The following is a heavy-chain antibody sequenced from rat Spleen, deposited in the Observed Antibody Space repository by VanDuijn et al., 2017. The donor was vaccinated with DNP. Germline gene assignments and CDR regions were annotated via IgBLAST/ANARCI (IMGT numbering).Heavy chain of an antibody. CDR3: ARVGITTAYAMDA. J-gene: IGHJ4*01. CDR1: GFTFNNYW. D-gene: IGHD1-10*01. Sequence: EVQLVESGGDLVQPGRSLKLSCVASGFTFNNYWMTWIRQVPGKGLEWVASITSSGGSTYYPDSVKGRFTISRDNAKNTLYLQMNSLRSEDTATYYCARVGITTAYAMDAWGQGTSVTVSS. CDR2: ITSSGGST. V-gene: IGHV5-31*01.